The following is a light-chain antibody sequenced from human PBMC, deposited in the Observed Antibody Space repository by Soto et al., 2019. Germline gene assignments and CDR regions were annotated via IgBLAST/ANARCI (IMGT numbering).Light chain of an antibody. V-gene: IGKV3-15*01. CDR2: DAS. CDR1: QSVSSN. Sequence: ERGRTQSPATLSVSPGERATLSCRASQSVSSNFAWYHQKPGQAPRLLIYDASTRATGIPARFSGSGSGTEFTLPISSLQSEDFAVYYCQQYKKWPRTFGHGTKVDIK. J-gene: IGKJ1*01. CDR3: QQYKKWPRT.